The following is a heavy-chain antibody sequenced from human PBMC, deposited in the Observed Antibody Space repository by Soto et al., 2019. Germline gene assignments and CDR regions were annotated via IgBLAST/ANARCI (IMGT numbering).Heavy chain of an antibody. V-gene: IGHV3-23*01. CDR3: VRHGVGCFDS. J-gene: IGHJ3*01. CDR1: GFSFNNYS. Sequence: PGGSLRLSCAASGFSFNNYSMNWVRQAPWKGLDWVSVIGGRGNSAYYADSVQGRFTISRDNSKNTLSLQMSSLTADDTAIYYCVRHGVGCFDSWGQGTMVAVSS. D-gene: IGHD2-2*03. CDR2: IGGRGNSA.